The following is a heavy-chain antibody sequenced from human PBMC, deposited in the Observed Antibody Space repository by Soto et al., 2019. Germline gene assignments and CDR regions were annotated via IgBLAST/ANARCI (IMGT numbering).Heavy chain of an antibody. Sequence: GGSLRLSCEASGFTFSTYAMSWVRQTPGKGLEWVSGISGGGGTTYHADSVKGRFTISRDISKNMLYLQMNSLRAEETAIYYCVREGRVVPGLLATNWFDPWGQGTLVTVSS. CDR1: GFTFSTYA. V-gene: IGHV3-23*01. J-gene: IGHJ5*02. CDR2: ISGGGGTT. CDR3: VREGRVVPGLLATNWFDP. D-gene: IGHD3-3*02.